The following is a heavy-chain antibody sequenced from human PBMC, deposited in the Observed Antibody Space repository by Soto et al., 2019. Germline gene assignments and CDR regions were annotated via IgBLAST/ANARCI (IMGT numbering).Heavy chain of an antibody. V-gene: IGHV4-59*08. CDR2: IYYSGST. CDR3: ARRWGYTFDY. D-gene: IGHD5-12*01. Sequence: SETLSLTCTVSGGSISSYYWSWVRQPPGKGLEWIGYIYYSGSTNYNPSLKSRVTISVDTSKNQFSLKLSSVTAADTAVYYCARRWGYTFDYWGQGTLVTVSS. CDR1: GGSISSYY. J-gene: IGHJ4*02.